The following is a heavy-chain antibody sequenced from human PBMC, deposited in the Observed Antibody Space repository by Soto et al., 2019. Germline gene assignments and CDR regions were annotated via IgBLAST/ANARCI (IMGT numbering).Heavy chain of an antibody. D-gene: IGHD5-18*01. Sequence: SETLSLTCTVSGDSISSYYWTWIRQPPGKGLEWIGYVHKSGATHYSPSLRSRVTMSLDTSNNHISLKLTSVTAADTAVYYCARRPGYSRSPLVSWCQGALVTVAS. CDR1: GDSISSYY. CDR3: ARRPGYSRSPLVS. CDR2: VHKSGAT. V-gene: IGHV4-59*08. J-gene: IGHJ4*02.